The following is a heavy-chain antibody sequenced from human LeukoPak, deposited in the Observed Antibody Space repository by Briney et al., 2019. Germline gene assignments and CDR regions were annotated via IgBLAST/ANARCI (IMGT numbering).Heavy chain of an antibody. J-gene: IGHJ4*02. CDR2: TYYSGIT. CDR1: CVSISRVGYY. CDR3: ASSPSDYFDY. Sequence: SETLSLTCTVSCVSISRVGYYCTWIPRHPGKGLEWIGYTYYSGITYYNPSLKSQVTISVETSNTQFSLKLSSVNAADTAVYYCASSPSDYFDYWRQGTLVSVSS. V-gene: IGHV4-31*01.